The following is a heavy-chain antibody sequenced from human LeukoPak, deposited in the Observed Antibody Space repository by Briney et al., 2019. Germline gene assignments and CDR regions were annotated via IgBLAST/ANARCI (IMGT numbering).Heavy chain of an antibody. CDR1: GFTFSAYA. CDR2: IATSDAYT. V-gene: IGHV3-23*01. D-gene: IGHD6-13*01. J-gene: IGHJ4*02. CDR3: ARHRIAAAVAFYFDS. Sequence: QPGGSLRLSCAASGFTFSAYAMTWVRQGPGTGLECVSTIATSDAYTYYADSVQGRFTISRDNSENTLNLQMNSLRTEDTAVYYCARHRIAAAVAFYFDSWGQGALVAVSS.